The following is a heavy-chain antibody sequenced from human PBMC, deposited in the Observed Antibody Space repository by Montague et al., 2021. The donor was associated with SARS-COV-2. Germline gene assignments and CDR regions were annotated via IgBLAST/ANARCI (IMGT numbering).Heavy chain of an antibody. CDR2: INHSGST. J-gene: IGHJ6*03. Sequence: SETLSLTCAVYGGSFSDYYWCWICKPPGKGLEWIGEINHSGSTNYNPSLTSRVTISVDTSKNQFSLTLSSVTAAATAVYYCARFWRRVVPGATGHWVKNYYFGYMDVWGQGTTVTVSS. D-gene: IGHD2-2*01. CDR1: GGSFSDYY. V-gene: IGHV4-34*01. CDR3: ARFWRRVVPGATGHWVKNYYFGYMDV.